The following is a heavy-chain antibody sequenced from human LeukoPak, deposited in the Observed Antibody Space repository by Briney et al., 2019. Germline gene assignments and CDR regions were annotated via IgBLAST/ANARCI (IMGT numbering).Heavy chain of an antibody. Sequence: SETLSLTCAVYGGSFSDYSWTWIRQAPEEGLEWIGEINHNGGTNHNPSLVSRVIMSVDTSKNQFSLKVSSVTAADTAVYYCARVGYRFSINDWSRTGLGAYPTKYYYYMDVWGKGTTVTVSS. CDR2: INHNGGT. CDR1: GGSFSDYS. D-gene: IGHD5-18*01. CDR3: ARVGYRFSINDWSRTGLGAYPTKYYYYMDV. V-gene: IGHV4-34*01. J-gene: IGHJ6*03.